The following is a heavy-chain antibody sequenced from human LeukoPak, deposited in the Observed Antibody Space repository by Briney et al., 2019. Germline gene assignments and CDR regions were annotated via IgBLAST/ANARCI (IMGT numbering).Heavy chain of an antibody. CDR1: GGTFSSYA. CDR3: ARDGPPAADSGTINYYYMDV. J-gene: IGHJ6*03. D-gene: IGHD6-25*01. Sequence: ASVKVSCKASGGTFSSYAISWVRQAPGQGLEWMGGIIPIFGTANYAQKFQGRVTITADESTSTAYMELSSLRSEDTAVYYCARDGPPAADSGTINYYYMDVWGKGTTVTISS. V-gene: IGHV1-69*13. CDR2: IIPIFGTA.